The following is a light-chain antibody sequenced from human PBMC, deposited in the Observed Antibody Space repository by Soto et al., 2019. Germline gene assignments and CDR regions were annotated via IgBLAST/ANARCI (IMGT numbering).Light chain of an antibody. CDR2: DAS. CDR3: QQYNNWPLT. CDR1: QSVSSN. Sequence: EIVMTQSPATLSVSPGERATLSCRASQSVSSNLAWYQQKPGQTPRLLIYDASSRATGIPATVSGSGSGTDFTLTISSLQSEDSPVYYCQQYNNWPLTFGGGTNVEIK. V-gene: IGKV3-15*01. J-gene: IGKJ4*01.